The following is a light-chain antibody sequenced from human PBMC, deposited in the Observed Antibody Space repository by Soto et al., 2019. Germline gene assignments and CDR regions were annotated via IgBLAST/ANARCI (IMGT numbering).Light chain of an antibody. CDR3: QQRSSWYS. CDR1: QSVRNNY. CDR2: DAS. Sequence: EIVLTQSPGTLSLSPGERATLSCRASQSVRNNYLAWYQQKPGQAPRLLIYDASNRAAGVPARFSGSGSGTDFTLTISSLEPEDFAVYYCQQRSSWYSFGQGTKLEIK. J-gene: IGKJ2*01. V-gene: IGKV3D-20*02.